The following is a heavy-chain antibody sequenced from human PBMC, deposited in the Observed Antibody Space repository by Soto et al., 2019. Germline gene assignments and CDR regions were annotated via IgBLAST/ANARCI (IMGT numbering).Heavy chain of an antibody. V-gene: IGHV6-1*01. Sequence: QTLSLTCVISGDSVSGNSAAWNWIRQSPSIGLECLGRTYYRSKWYNYYAVSLKSRITVTPDTSKNQFSLHLNSVTPEDTAVYYCARELPYYERTDSYFHXWGQGALVTVSX. D-gene: IGHD3-16*01. CDR1: GDSVSGNSAA. CDR2: TYYRSKWYN. CDR3: ARELPYYERTDSYFHX. J-gene: IGHJ4*02.